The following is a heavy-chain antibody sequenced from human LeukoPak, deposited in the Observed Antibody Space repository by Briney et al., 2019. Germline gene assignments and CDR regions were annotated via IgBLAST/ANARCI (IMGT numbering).Heavy chain of an antibody. J-gene: IGHJ1*01. V-gene: IGHV3-23*01. CDR1: GFTFSSHG. CDR2: ISPSGDIT. D-gene: IGHD3-16*01. CDR3: AKDDAWGRYQN. Sequence: PGGSLRLSCAASGFTFSSHGINWVRQAPGKGLEWVSGISPSGDITYYTDSVQGRFTISRDNSKNMMYVQMNSLRAEDTAVYYCAKDDAWGRYQNWGQGTLVTVSS.